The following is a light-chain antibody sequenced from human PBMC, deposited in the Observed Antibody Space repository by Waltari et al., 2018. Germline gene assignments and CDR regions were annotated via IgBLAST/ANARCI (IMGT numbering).Light chain of an antibody. Sequence: QSVLTQPPSASGTPGQRVTISCSGSISNVGNNYVYWYQQLPGTAPNLLINKNNRRPPGVPDRISGAKSGTSASRAVSGGRSEDEAYYYGAARESSLRIVIFGGGTKLTVL. CDR1: ISNVGNNY. CDR3: AARESSLRIVI. J-gene: IGLJ2*01. V-gene: IGLV1-47*01. CDR2: KNN.